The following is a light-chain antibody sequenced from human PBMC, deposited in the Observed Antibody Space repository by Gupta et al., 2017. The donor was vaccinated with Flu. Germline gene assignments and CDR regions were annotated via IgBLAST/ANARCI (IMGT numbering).Light chain of an antibody. CDR2: GAS. CDR3: HQYNNWPKT. J-gene: IGKJ1*01. Sequence: EKIMTQSPATLSVSPGESVTLSCTASQSVGRNVAWYQLKPGQPPRLLIYGASTTATDVPGRFSGSGSGTEFTLTITSLQSEDFAVYYCHQYNNWPKTCGPGTKV. CDR1: QSVGRN. V-gene: IGKV3-15*01.